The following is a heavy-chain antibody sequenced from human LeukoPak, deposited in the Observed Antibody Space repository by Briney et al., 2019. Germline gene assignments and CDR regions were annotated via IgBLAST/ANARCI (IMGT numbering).Heavy chain of an antibody. D-gene: IGHD2-8*01. CDR2: IQHGGSEE. CDR3: ARVWGYCSNGACYTWDY. V-gene: IGHV3-7*05. Sequence: PGGSLRLSCAASGFTFSSYWMSWVRQAPGKGLEWVANIQHGGSEEYYVDSVKGRFTISRDNAKNSLYLQMNSLRAEDTAIYYCARVWGYCSNGACYTWDYWGQGTLVTVTS. CDR1: GFTFSSYW. J-gene: IGHJ4*02.